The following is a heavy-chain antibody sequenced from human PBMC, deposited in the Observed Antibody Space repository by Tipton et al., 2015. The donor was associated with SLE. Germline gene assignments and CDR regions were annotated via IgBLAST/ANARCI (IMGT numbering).Heavy chain of an antibody. CDR1: GGSMSYHY. Sequence: TLSLTCTVSGGSMSYHYWSWIRQPPGKGLGWIGYIYYTGNTNYNPSLKSRVTMSVDTSKSQFSLKLTFVSAADTAIYYCARMGLCTTTTCNEGAFDVWGQGSMVTVSS. J-gene: IGHJ3*01. V-gene: IGHV4-59*11. CDR3: ARMGLCTTTTCNEGAFDV. CDR2: IYYTGNT. D-gene: IGHD2-2*01.